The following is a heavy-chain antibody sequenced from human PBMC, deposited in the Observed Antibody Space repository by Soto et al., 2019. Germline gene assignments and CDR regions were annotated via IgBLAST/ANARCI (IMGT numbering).Heavy chain of an antibody. J-gene: IGHJ4*02. CDR3: TKGATRPFYS. D-gene: IGHD3-16*01. CDR2: VYPRASDV. CDR1: GYRFSSSW. Sequence: RGESLKISCQGTGYRFSSSWLGWVRQKPGKGLEGLGNVYPRASDVRYSPAFEGQVTISADNSINTAYLQLLNLKASDTAIYYCTKGATRPFYSWGQGTRVTVSS. V-gene: IGHV5-51*01.